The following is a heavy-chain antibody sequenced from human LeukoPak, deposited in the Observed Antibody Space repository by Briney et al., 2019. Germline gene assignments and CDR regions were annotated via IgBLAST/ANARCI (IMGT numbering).Heavy chain of an antibody. D-gene: IGHD3-10*01. CDR3: ARQTKLRFADI. V-gene: IGHV4-39*01. CDR1: GGSISSSSYY. CDR2: IYYSGIT. Sequence: PSETLSLTCTVSGGSISSSSYYWGWIRQPPGKGLEWIGRIYYSGITYYNPSLKSRVTISVDTSKNQFSLKLSSVTAADTAVYYCARQTKLRFADIWGQGTMVTVSS. J-gene: IGHJ3*02.